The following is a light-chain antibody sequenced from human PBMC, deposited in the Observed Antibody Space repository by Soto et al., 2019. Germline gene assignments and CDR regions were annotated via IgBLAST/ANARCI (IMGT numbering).Light chain of an antibody. Sequence: DIQMTQSPSSLSASVGDRVIITCRASQGIRSHLAWFQQKPGKAPKSLIYGASNLQSGVPSKFSGSGSGTDFTLTINRLQPEDFATYYCLQYDTYPRTFGPGTKVDIK. CDR3: LQYDTYPRT. V-gene: IGKV1-16*02. CDR1: QGIRSH. CDR2: GAS. J-gene: IGKJ3*01.